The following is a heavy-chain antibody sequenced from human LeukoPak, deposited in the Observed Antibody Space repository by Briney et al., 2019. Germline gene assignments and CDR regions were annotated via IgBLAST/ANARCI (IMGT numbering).Heavy chain of an antibody. J-gene: IGHJ5*02. CDR3: ASSGWYGNWFDP. D-gene: IGHD6-19*01. CDR1: GGSISSGGYY. Sequence: PSETLSLTCTVSGGSISSGGYYWSWIRQHPGKGLEWIGYIYYSGSTNYNPSLKSRVTISVDTSKNQFSLKLSSVTAADTAVYYCASSGWYGNWFDPWGQGTLVTVSS. V-gene: IGHV4-61*08. CDR2: IYYSGST.